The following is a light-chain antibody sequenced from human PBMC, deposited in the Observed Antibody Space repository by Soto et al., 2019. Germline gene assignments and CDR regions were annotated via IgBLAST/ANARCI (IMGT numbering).Light chain of an antibody. J-gene: IGLJ3*02. CDR3: SSYTRGDALV. Sequence: QSALTQPASVSGSPGQSITISCTGTTSDIGSYTYVSWYQVHPGKAPRLMIYEVRHRPSGVSDRFSGSQTGNTASLTISGRQTEDEGDYYCSSYTRGDALVFGGGTKLTVL. V-gene: IGLV2-14*01. CDR1: TSDIGSYTY. CDR2: EVR.